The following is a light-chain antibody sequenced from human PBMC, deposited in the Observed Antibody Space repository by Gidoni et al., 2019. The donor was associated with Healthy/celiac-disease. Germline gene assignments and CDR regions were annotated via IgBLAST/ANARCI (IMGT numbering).Light chain of an antibody. Sequence: IVMTQSPATLSVSPGERATLPCRASQSVRSNLAWYQQKPGQAPRLLIYGASTRATGIPARFSGSGSGTEFTLTISSLLSEFFAVYFCQQYNNWPPWTFGQGTKVEIK. CDR2: GAS. J-gene: IGKJ1*01. V-gene: IGKV3-15*01. CDR3: QQYNNWPPWT. CDR1: QSVRSN.